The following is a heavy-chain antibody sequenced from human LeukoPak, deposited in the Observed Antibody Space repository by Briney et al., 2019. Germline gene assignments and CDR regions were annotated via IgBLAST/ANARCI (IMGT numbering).Heavy chain of an antibody. J-gene: IGHJ4*02. CDR2: IYSGGST. Sequence: TGGSLRLSCAASGFTVSSNYMSWVRQAPGKGLEWVSVIYSGGSTYYADSVKGRFTISRDNSKNTLYLQMNSLRAEDTAAYYCAREAPDYYGSGSYYFDYWGQGTLVTVSS. CDR1: GFTVSSNY. CDR3: AREAPDYYGSGSYYFDY. D-gene: IGHD3-10*01. V-gene: IGHV3-53*01.